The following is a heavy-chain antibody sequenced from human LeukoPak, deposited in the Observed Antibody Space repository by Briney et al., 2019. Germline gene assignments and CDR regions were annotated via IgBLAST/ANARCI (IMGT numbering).Heavy chain of an antibody. J-gene: IGHJ5*02. V-gene: IGHV1-24*01. Sequence: ASVKVSCKVSGYTLTELSMHWVRQAPGKGLEWMGGFDPEDGETIYAQKFQGRVTMPEDTSTDTAYMELSSLRSEDTAVYYCATSPPGSRNWFDPWGQGTLVTVSS. CDR3: ATSPPGSRNWFDP. CDR2: FDPEDGET. CDR1: GYTLTELS.